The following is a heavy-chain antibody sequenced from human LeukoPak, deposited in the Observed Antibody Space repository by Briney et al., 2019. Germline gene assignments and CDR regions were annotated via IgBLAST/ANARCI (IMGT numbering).Heavy chain of an antibody. CDR2: INPNSGET. V-gene: IGHV1-2*02. D-gene: IGHD4-11*01. CDR3: ARDRDYSNTERGFDY. Sequence: GASVKVSCKTSGYTFTDYDIHWVRQAPGQGLEWMGWINPNSGETNSAQKFQGRVTMTGDTSSSTAYMELRRVTSDDTAVYYCARDRDYSNTERGFDYWGQGTLVTVSS. J-gene: IGHJ4*02. CDR1: GYTFTDYD.